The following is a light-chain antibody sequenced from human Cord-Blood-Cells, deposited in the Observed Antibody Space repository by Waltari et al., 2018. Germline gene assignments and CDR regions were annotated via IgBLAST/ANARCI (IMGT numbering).Light chain of an antibody. Sequence: SPCPLSVWPCSLSPLSCRASPLVSSSYLAWYQQNPGQAPRLLIYVASSSATGIPDRFSGSGSGTDFTLTISRLEPEDFAVYYCQQYGSSPTFGQGTKLEIK. CDR3: QQYGSSPT. CDR2: VAS. CDR1: PLVSSSY. J-gene: IGKJ2*01. V-gene: IGKV3-20*01.